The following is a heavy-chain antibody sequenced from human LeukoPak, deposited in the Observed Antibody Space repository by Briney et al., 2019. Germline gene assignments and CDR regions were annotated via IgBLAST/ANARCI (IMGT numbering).Heavy chain of an antibody. CDR2: IYYSGST. CDR3: ARDDYDRAFDI. CDR1: GYSISSGYY. Sequence: PSETLSLTCTVSGYSISSGYYWGWIRQPPGKGLEWIGYIYYSGSTYYNPSLKSRVTISVDTSKNQFSLKLSSVTAADTAVYYCARDDYDRAFDIWGQGTMVTVSS. J-gene: IGHJ3*02. V-gene: IGHV4-38-2*02. D-gene: IGHD3-22*01.